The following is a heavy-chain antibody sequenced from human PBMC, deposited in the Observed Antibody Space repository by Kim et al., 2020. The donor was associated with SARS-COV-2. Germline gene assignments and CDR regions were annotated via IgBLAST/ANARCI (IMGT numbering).Heavy chain of an antibody. D-gene: IGHD6-13*01. J-gene: IGHJ4*02. V-gene: IGHV4-4*07. CDR3: AGGPDSSTWSKYDY. Sequence: NPSLKSRVTMSVETSKTQFALRLTSVTAADTAVYYCAGGPDSSTWSKYDYWGQGTLVTVSS.